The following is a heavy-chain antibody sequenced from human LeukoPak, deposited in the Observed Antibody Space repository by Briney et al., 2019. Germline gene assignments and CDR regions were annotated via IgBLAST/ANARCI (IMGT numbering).Heavy chain of an antibody. CDR2: VGPSGART. CDR1: GFTFSTYG. V-gene: IGHV3-23*01. Sequence: GGSLRLSCAASGFTFSTYGMNWVRQAPGKGLEWVSGVGPSGARTYYADSVKGRFTVSRDNSKNMVFLQMNSLRAEDTAMYYCAKDDAYLQYADWGQGTLVTVSS. D-gene: IGHD5-24*01. J-gene: IGHJ4*02. CDR3: AKDDAYLQYAD.